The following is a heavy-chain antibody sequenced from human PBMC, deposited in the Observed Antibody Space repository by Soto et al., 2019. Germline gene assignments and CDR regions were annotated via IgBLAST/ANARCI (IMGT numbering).Heavy chain of an antibody. CDR2: ISYDGSNK. Sequence: PGGSLRLSCAASGFTFSSYGMHGVRQAPGKGLEWVAVISYDGSNKYYADSVKGRFTISRDNSKNTLYLQMNSLRAEDTAVYYCAKELEYYYYGMDVWGQGTTVTSP. J-gene: IGHJ6*02. D-gene: IGHD1-1*01. CDR1: GFTFSSYG. V-gene: IGHV3-30*18. CDR3: AKELEYYYYGMDV.